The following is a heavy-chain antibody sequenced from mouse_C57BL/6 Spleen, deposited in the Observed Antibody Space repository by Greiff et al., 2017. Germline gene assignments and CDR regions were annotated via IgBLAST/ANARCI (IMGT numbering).Heavy chain of an antibody. Sequence: EVKLMESGGGLVKPGGSLKLSCAASGFTFSDYGMHWVRQAPEKGLEWVAYISSGSSTIYYADTVKGRFTISRDNAKNTLFLQMTSLRSEDTAMYYCARQGYYYGSSYEDYYAMDYWGQGTSVTVSS. CDR1: GFTFSDYG. CDR2: ISSGSSTI. V-gene: IGHV5-17*01. J-gene: IGHJ4*01. CDR3: ARQGYYYGSSYEDYYAMDY. D-gene: IGHD1-1*01.